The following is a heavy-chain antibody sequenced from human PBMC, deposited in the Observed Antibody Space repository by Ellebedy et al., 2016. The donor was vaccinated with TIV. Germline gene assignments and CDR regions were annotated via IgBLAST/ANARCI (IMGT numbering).Heavy chain of an antibody. Sequence: GESLKISXAASGFTFSGYGMSWVRQAPGKGLEWVSIISSVGISTLYADSVKGRFTISRDNSNNTLYLQMNSLRPEDTAVYYCAKDTGGLPAALFAHWGQGTLVAVSS. CDR3: AKDTGGLPAALFAH. J-gene: IGHJ4*02. D-gene: IGHD2-2*01. CDR1: GFTFSGYG. V-gene: IGHV3-23*01. CDR2: ISSVGIST.